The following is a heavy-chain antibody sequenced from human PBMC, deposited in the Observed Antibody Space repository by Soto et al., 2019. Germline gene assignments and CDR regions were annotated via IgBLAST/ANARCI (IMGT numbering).Heavy chain of an antibody. CDR2: ISSSSSYI. V-gene: IGHV3-21*01. CDR1: GVTFSSYS. D-gene: IGHD3-10*01. CDR3: ARDQAGRDYYYGMDV. J-gene: IGHJ6*02. Sequence: GGSLRLSCAASGVTFSSYSMNWVRQATGKGLEWVSSISSSSSYIYYADSVKGRFTISRDNAKNSLYLQMNSLRAEDTAVYYCARDQAGRDYYYGMDVWGQGTAVTVSS.